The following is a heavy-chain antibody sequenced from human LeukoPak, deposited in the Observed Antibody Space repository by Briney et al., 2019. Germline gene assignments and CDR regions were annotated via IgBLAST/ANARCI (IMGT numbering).Heavy chain of an antibody. D-gene: IGHD4-17*01. CDR3: ARGRLTTVTTWYYHGMDV. CDR2: MNPNSGNT. J-gene: IGHJ6*02. V-gene: IGHV1-8*01. Sequence: MNPNSGNTGYGQKFQGRVTMTRDTSISTAYMELRSLRSEDTAVYYCARGRLTTVTTWYYHGMDVWGQGTTVTVSS.